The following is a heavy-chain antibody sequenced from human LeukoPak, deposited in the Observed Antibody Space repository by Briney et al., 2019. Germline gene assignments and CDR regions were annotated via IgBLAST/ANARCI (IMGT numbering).Heavy chain of an antibody. CDR2: ISRDSGTI. J-gene: IGHJ4*02. D-gene: IGHD3-22*01. CDR3: AREDYYDSSAYPSRGFDY. CDR1: GFIFSSYS. Sequence: GGSLRLSCAASGFIFSSYSMNWVRQAPGKGLEWVSYISRDSGTIYEADSVKGRFTISRDNARNSLFLQMNSLRAEDTATYYCAREDYYDSSAYPSRGFDYWGQGTLVSVSA. V-gene: IGHV3-48*01.